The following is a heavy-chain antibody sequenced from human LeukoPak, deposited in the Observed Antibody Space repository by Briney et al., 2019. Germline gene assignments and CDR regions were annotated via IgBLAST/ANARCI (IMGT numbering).Heavy chain of an antibody. J-gene: IGHJ4*02. CDR1: GGSISSGGYY. CDR2: IYYSGST. V-gene: IGHV4-31*03. D-gene: IGHD4-23*01. Sequence: SQTLPLTCTVSGGSISSGGYYWSWIRQHPGKGLEWIGYIYYSGSTYYNPSLKSRVTISVDTSKNQFSLKLSSVTAADTAVYYCASVLRWPYYFDYWGQGTLVTVSS. CDR3: ASVLRWPYYFDY.